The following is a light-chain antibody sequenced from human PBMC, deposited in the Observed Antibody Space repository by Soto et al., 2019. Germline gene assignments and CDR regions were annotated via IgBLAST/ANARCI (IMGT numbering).Light chain of an antibody. CDR2: SNN. J-gene: IGLJ1*01. CDR1: SSNIGINT. Sequence: QSVLTQPPSASGTPGQRVTISCSGSSSNIGINTVNWYQQLPGTAPKLLIYSNNQRPSGVPDRFSGSKSGTSASLAISGLQSEDEADYYCAAWDASLNGNPNYVFGTGTKVTVL. V-gene: IGLV1-44*01. CDR3: AAWDASLNGNPNYV.